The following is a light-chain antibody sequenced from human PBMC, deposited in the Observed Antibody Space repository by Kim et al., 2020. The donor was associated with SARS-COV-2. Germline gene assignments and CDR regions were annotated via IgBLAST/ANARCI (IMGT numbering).Light chain of an antibody. CDR2: AVS. Sequence: GQSITTSCTGTSSDVGAYNYVSWYQQHPNKAPQLIIYAVSNRPSGVSNRFSGSKSVLTASLTISGLQAEDEADYYCSSYTSASTFVFGTGTKVTVL. CDR3: SSYTSASTFV. J-gene: IGLJ1*01. V-gene: IGLV2-14*03. CDR1: SSDVGAYNY.